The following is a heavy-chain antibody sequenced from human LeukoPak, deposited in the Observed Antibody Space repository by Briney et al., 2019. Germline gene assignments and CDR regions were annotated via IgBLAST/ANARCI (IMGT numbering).Heavy chain of an antibody. CDR3: ARDLSMTGLYYYYGMDV. V-gene: IGHV1-2*06. Sequence: ASVKASCKASGYTFTGYYMHWVRQAPGQGLEWMGRINPNSGGTNYAQKLQGRVTMTRDTSISTAYMELSRLRSDDTAVYYCARDLSMTGLYYYYGMDVWGQGTTVTVSS. J-gene: IGHJ6*02. CDR2: INPNSGGT. CDR1: GYTFTGYY. D-gene: IGHD1-14*01.